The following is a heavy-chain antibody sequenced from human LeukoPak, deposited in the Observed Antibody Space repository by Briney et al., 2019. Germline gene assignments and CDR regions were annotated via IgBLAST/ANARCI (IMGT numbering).Heavy chain of an antibody. CDR1: GYTGYY. CDR3: ARGLSYGSPEIVN. V-gene: IGHV1-2*02. J-gene: IGHJ4*02. CDR2: NNPNSGGT. Sequence: ASVKVSCKASGYTGYYMHWVRQAPGQGLEWMGWNNPNSGGTNYAQKFQDRVTMTSDTSISTAYMELSRLRSDDTAVYYCARGLSYGSPEIVNWGQGTLVTVSS. D-gene: IGHD3-10*01.